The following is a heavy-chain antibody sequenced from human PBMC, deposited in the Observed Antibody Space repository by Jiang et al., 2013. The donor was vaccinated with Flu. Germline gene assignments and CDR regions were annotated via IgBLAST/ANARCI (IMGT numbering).Heavy chain of an antibody. CDR2: IYWEGNE. J-gene: IGHJ4*02. CDR3: AHRRANYYDSSGPEFDY. D-gene: IGHD3-22*01. Sequence: KPTQTLTLTCTFSGFSLTTNGVGVGWIRQPPGKALEWLALIYWEGNERYSPSLRNRLTITRDTSKNQVVLTMTDMDPVDTATYYCAHRRANYYDSSGPEFDYWGQGTLVTVSS. V-gene: IGHV2-5*02. CDR1: GFSLTTNGVG.